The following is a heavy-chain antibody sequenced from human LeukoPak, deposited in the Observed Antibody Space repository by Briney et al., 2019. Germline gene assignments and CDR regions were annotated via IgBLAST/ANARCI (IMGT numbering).Heavy chain of an antibody. CDR3: ARAPAATKAPWFDP. V-gene: IGHV3-7*01. D-gene: IGHD2-2*01. J-gene: IGHJ5*02. Sequence: PGGSLRLSCAASGFSFSGYWMSWVRQAPGKGLEWVANIKQDGSEKYYVDSVKGRFTISRDNAKNSLYLQMNSLRAEDTAVYYCARAPAATKAPWFDPWGQGTLVTVSS. CDR2: IKQDGSEK. CDR1: GFSFSGYW.